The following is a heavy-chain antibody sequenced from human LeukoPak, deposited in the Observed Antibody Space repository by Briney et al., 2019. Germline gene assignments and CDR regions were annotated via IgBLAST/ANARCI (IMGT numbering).Heavy chain of an antibody. CDR2: FSSDGRST. CDR3: AKSYYYHSGSFDY. D-gene: IGHD3-10*01. CDR1: GFTFSTFN. V-gene: IGHV3-30*18. J-gene: IGHJ4*02. Sequence: GGALRLSCAASGFTFSTFNMHWVRQAPGKGLEWVAVFSSDGRSTFYAENVQGRFTLSRDNSKNTLSLQMNSLRAEDTAVYYCAKSYYYHSGSFDYWGQGTLVTV.